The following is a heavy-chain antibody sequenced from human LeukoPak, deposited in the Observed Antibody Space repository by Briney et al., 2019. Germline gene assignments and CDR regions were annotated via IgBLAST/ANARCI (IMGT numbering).Heavy chain of an antibody. D-gene: IGHD6-19*01. CDR2: VSGTSEYI. CDR3: ARWYSSGWYSDY. CDR1: GFTVSSNY. Sequence: SGGSLRLSCAASGFTVSSNYMSWVRQAPGKGLEWVSSVSGTSEYIYYADSVRGRFTISRDNAKNTVYLQMNNLRAEDTAVYYCARWYSSGWYSDYWGQGTLVTVSS. J-gene: IGHJ4*02. V-gene: IGHV3-21*06.